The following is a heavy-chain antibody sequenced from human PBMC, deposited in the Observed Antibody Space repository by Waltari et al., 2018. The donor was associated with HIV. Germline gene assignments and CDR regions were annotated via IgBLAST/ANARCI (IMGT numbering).Heavy chain of an antibody. Sequence: QVQVQESGPGLVKPSETLSLTCTVSGAPISGYYWSWIRQSAGGGQEWIGRFYTTGTLNYNPSLKSRVTMSRDTSKNQFSLKLTSVTAADTATYYCAGRDYWGQGILVTVSS. V-gene: IGHV4-4*07. J-gene: IGHJ4*02. CDR3: AGRDY. CDR1: GAPISGYY. CDR2: FYTTGTL.